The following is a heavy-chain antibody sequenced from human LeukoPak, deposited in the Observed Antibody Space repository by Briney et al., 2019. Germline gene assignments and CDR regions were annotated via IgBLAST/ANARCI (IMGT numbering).Heavy chain of an antibody. CDR2: INWNGGGT. CDR1: GFTFDDYG. V-gene: IGHV3-20*04. D-gene: IGHD1-1*01. CDR3: ARERKYDSNFDY. J-gene: IGHJ4*02. Sequence: SPGGSLRLSCAASGFTFDDYGMSWVRQAPGKGLEWVSGINWNGGGTGYTHSVKGRFTISRDNAKNSLYLQMNSLRAEDTAVYYCARERKYDSNFDYWGQGTLVTVSS.